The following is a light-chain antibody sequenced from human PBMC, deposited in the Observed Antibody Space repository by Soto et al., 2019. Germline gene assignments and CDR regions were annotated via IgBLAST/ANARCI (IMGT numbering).Light chain of an antibody. J-gene: IGKJ4*01. CDR1: QDINSY. CDR3: QQYNIYPLT. Sequence: DVQMTQSPSSLSASVGDRVTITCRASQDINSYLAWYQQKPGNAPKSLIYGASSLQTGVPSRFSGSESGTDFTLTISNLQPEGSATYYCQQYNIYPLTFGGGTKLQIK. V-gene: IGKV1D-16*01. CDR2: GAS.